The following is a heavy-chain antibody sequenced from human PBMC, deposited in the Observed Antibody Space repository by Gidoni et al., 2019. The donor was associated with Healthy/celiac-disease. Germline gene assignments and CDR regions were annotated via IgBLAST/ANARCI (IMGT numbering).Heavy chain of an antibody. CDR2: INPNSGGT. V-gene: IGHV1-2*02. CDR1: GSTFTGYY. Sequence: QLQLVQSGAEVKKPGASVKVSCKASGSTFTGYYMHWVRQAPGQGLEWMGWINPNSGGTNYAQKCQGRVTMTRDTSISTAYMELSRLRSDDTAVYYCARDPGDYDILTGYYYYYMDVWGKGTTVTVSS. D-gene: IGHD3-9*01. J-gene: IGHJ6*03. CDR3: ARDPGDYDILTGYYYYYMDV.